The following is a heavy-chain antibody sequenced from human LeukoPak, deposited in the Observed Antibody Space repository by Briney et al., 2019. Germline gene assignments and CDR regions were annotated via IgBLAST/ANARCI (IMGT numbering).Heavy chain of an antibody. D-gene: IGHD3-3*01. CDR2: ISGSGGST. Sequence: GGSLRLSCAASGFTLSSYAMSWVRQAPGKGLEWVSAISGSGGSTYYADSVKGRFTISRHNSKNTLYLQMNSLRAEDTAVYYCARGYYDFWSGYRYEYFQHWGQGTLVTVSS. CDR3: ARGYYDFWSGYRYEYFQH. V-gene: IGHV3-23*01. J-gene: IGHJ1*01. CDR1: GFTLSSYA.